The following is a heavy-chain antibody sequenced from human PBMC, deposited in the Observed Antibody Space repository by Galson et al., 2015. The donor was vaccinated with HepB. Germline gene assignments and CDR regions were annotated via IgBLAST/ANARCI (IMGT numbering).Heavy chain of an antibody. D-gene: IGHD5-24*01. CDR1: GGSVNSYY. J-gene: IGHJ4*02. CDR2: IHYSGST. Sequence: SETLSLTCTVSGGSVNSYYWSWIRQPPGEGLEWIGYIHYSGSTNYNPSLKSRVTISVDTSENQYSLRLSSVTAADTAVYFCARTDRDGYNKRGIDYWGQGTLVTVSS. CDR3: ARTDRDGYNKRGIDY. V-gene: IGHV4-59*02.